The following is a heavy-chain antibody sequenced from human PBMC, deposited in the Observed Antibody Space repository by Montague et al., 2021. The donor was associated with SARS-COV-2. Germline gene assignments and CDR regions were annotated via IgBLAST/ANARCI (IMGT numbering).Heavy chain of an antibody. CDR2: ISGSTYT. Sequence: SLRLSCAASGFTFSDYYMFWIRQSPGKGLEYISYISGSTYTNYADSVKGRFTISRDNTKDSLFLQMNSLRAEDTAVYYCARGGSGNDSPLEYWGQGALVTVSS. CDR3: ARGGSGNDSPLEY. D-gene: IGHD6-25*01. CDR1: GFTFSDYY. J-gene: IGHJ4*02. V-gene: IGHV3-11*06.